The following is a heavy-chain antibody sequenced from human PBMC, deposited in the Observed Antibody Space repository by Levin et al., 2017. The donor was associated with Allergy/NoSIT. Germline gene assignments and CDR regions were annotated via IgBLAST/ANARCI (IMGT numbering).Heavy chain of an antibody. D-gene: IGHD3-3*01. CDR1: GYTFTSYD. CDR2: MNPNSGNT. J-gene: IGHJ6*02. Sequence: ASVKVSCKASGYTFTSYDINWVRQATGQGLEWMGWMNPNSGNTGYAQKFQGRVTMTRNTSISTAYMELSSLRSEDTAVYYCARSGYYDFWSGYFQGYYYYDGMDVWGQGTTVTVSS. V-gene: IGHV1-8*01. CDR3: ARSGYYDFWSGYFQGYYYYDGMDV.